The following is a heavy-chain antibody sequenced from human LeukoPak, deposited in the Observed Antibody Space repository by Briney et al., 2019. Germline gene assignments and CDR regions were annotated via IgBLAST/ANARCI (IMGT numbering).Heavy chain of an antibody. V-gene: IGHV4-59*01. CDR3: ARQSPGYNWFDP. J-gene: IGHJ5*02. Sequence: SETLSLTCTVSGGSISSYYWSWIRQPRGKGLEWIGYIHYSGSTNYNPSLKSRVTISVDTSKNQFSLKLSSVTAADTAVYYCARQSPGYNWFDPWGQGTLVTVSS. D-gene: IGHD3-10*01. CDR1: GGSISSYY. CDR2: IHYSGST.